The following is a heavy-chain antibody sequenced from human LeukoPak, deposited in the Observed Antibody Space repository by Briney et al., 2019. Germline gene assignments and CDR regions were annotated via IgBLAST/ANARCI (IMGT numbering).Heavy chain of an antibody. CDR2: IYHSGST. CDR3: ARGRLSRYDSSPPDY. J-gene: IGHJ4*02. V-gene: IGHV4-30-2*01. Sequence: SETLSLTCTVSGVSISGGGYYWSWIRQPPGKGLEWIGYIYHSGSTYYNPSLKSRVTISVDRSKNQFSLKLSSVTAADTAVYYCARGRLSRYDSSPPDYWGQGTLVTVSS. D-gene: IGHD3-22*01. CDR1: GVSISGGGYY.